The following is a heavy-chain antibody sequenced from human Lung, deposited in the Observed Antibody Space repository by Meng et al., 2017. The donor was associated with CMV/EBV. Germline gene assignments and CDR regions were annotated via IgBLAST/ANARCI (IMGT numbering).Heavy chain of an antibody. CDR2: ISWNSGSI. V-gene: IGHV3-9*01. D-gene: IGHD2-2*01. CDR3: AKALRFCSSTSCWKGDGMDV. J-gene: IGHJ6*02. CDR1: GFTFDDYA. Sequence: SLKISCAASGFTFDDYAMHWVRQAPGKGLEWVSGISWNSGSIGYGDSVKGRFTISRDNAKNTLYLQMNSLRAEDTALYYCAKALRFCSSTSCWKGDGMDVXGQGXTVTVSS.